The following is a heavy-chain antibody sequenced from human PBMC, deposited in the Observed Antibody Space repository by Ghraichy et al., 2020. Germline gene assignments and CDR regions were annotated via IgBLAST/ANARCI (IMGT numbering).Heavy chain of an antibody. Sequence: ASVKVSCKASGYTFNAYYIHWVRQAPGQGLEWMGWITPNTGGTISAQNFQGRVTMTRDTSISTVYMELRRLTFDDTAVYYCVRGGGYTYGSIDYWGQGVLVNVSS. J-gene: IGHJ4*02. D-gene: IGHD5-18*01. CDR3: VRGGGYTYGSIDY. CDR1: GYTFNAYY. CDR2: ITPNTGGT. V-gene: IGHV1-2*02.